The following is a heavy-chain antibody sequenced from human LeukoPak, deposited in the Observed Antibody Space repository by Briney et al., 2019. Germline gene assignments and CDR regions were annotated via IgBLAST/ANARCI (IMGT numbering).Heavy chain of an antibody. J-gene: IGHJ4*02. CDR2: ISSSGTTI. V-gene: IGHV3-48*03. D-gene: IGHD3-9*01. CDR3: AKAGDYDILTGYPH. CDR1: GFPFSSYE. Sequence: GGSLRLSCAASGFPFSSYEMNWVRQAPGKGLAWVSYISSSGTTIYYADSVKGRFTISRDNAKNTLYLQMNSLRAEDTAVYYCAKAGDYDILTGYPHWGQGTLVTVSS.